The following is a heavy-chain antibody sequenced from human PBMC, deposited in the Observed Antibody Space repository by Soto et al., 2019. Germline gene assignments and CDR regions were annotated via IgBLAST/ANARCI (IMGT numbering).Heavy chain of an antibody. V-gene: IGHV1-69*13. CDR1: GGTFRTHA. Sequence: SVKVSCKASGGTFRTHATSWVRQAPGQGPEWMGGIIPIFGTANYAQKFQGRVTITADESTSTAYMELSSLRYEDTAVYYCARESYCSSSSCPFDYWGQGTLVTVSS. CDR3: ARESYCSSSSCPFDY. CDR2: IIPIFGTA. J-gene: IGHJ4*02. D-gene: IGHD2-15*01.